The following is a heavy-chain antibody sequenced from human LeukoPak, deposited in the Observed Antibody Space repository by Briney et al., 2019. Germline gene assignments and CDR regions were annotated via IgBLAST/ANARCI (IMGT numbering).Heavy chain of an antibody. D-gene: IGHD3-10*01. CDR3: AREDYYGSGSYYRFYYMDV. CDR2: SYYSGST. J-gene: IGHJ6*03. CDR1: GGSISSYY. Sequence: SETLSLTCTVSGGSISSYYWSWIRQPPGKGLEWIGYSYYSGSTNYNPSLKSRVTISVDTSKNQFSLKLSSVTAADTAVYYCAREDYYGSGSYYRFYYMDVWGKGTTVTVSS. V-gene: IGHV4-59*01.